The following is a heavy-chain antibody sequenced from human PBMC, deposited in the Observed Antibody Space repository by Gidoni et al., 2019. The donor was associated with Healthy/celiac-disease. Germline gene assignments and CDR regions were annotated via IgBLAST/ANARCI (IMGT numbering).Heavy chain of an antibody. V-gene: IGHV3-74*01. Sequence: EVQLVESGGGLVQPGGSLRLSCAASGFPFSSYWMHWVRQAPGKGLVWVSRINSDGGSTSYADAGKGRFTISRDNAKNTLYLQMNSLRAEDTAVYYCARDLFYYDSSGYYRGWYFDLWGRGTLVTVSS. D-gene: IGHD3-22*01. CDR1: GFPFSSYW. J-gene: IGHJ2*01. CDR2: INSDGGST. CDR3: ARDLFYYDSSGYYRGWYFDL.